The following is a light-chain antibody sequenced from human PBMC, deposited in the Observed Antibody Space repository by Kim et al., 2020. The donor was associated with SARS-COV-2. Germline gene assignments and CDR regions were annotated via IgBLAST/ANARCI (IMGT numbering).Light chain of an antibody. J-gene: IGKJ2*01. CDR3: QQYSSSSPYT. CDR2: KAS. V-gene: IGKV1-5*03. CDR1: HSISDW. Sequence: VGDRVTITCRASHSISDWLDWYQQKPGKAPKLVIYKASVLHSGVSSRFSGRASGTEFTLTISSLQPDDFATYYCQQYSSSSPYTFGQGTKVDIK.